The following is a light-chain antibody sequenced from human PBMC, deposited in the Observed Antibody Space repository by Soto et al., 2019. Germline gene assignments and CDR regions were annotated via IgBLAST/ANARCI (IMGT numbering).Light chain of an antibody. CDR2: GAS. CDR1: QSVSSN. J-gene: IGKJ1*01. CDR3: QQYGSSPKT. V-gene: IGKV3-15*01. Sequence: EIVMTQSPATLSVSPGERATLSCRASQSVSSNLAWYQQKPGQAPRLLIYGASTRATGIPARFSGSGSGTDFTLTISRLEPEDFAVYYCQQYGSSPKTFGPGTKV.